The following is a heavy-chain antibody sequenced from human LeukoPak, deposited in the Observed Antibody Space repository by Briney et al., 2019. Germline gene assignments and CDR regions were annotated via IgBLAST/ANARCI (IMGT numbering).Heavy chain of an antibody. Sequence: GGSLRLSCAASGFTFSSYGMHWVRQAPGKGLEWVAFIRHDGSNKYYADSVKGRFTISRDNSKNTLYLQMNSLRAEDTAVYYCAKDFRIGYSYGWDAFDIWGQGTMVTVSS. CDR2: IRHDGSNK. CDR3: AKDFRIGYSYGWDAFDI. CDR1: GFTFSSYG. J-gene: IGHJ3*02. D-gene: IGHD5-18*01. V-gene: IGHV3-30*02.